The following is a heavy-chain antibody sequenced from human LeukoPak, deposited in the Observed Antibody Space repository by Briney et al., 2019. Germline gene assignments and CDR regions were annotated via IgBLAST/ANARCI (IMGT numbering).Heavy chain of an antibody. V-gene: IGHV3-74*01. Sequence: PGGSLRLSCAASGFTFGSYWMQWVRQAPGKGLVWVSRIKTDGRRISYADSVKGRFTISRDNAKNTLYLQMNSLRAEDTAVYYCAREEGGAGLYGFDIWGQGTMVTVSS. J-gene: IGHJ3*02. CDR2: IKTDGRRI. CDR1: GFTFGSYW. CDR3: AREEGGAGLYGFDI. D-gene: IGHD1-26*01.